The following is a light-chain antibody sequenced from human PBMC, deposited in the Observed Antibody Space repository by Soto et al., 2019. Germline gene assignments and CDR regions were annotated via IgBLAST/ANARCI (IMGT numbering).Light chain of an antibody. CDR2: DVN. CDR3: SSYTSSSNYV. CDR1: SRDVGGYNY. Sequence: QSVLTQPSSASGSPGQSITISCTGSSRDVGGYNYVSWYQQHPGKAPKLMIYDVNNRPSGVPNRFSGSKSGNTASLTISGLQAEDEADYYCSSYTSSSNYVFGSGTKVTVL. V-gene: IGLV2-14*01. J-gene: IGLJ1*01.